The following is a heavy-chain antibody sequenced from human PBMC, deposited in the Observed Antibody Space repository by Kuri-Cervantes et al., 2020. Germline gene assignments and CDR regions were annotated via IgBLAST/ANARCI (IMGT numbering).Heavy chain of an antibody. Sequence: DGSNKYYADSVEGRFTISRDNPKNTLFLQINSLGAEDTAVYYCAKVSKIQLWLRSPFDYWGQGTLVTVSS. CDR2: DGSNK. V-gene: IGHV3-33*06. CDR3: AKVSKIQLWLRSPFDY. D-gene: IGHD5-18*01. J-gene: IGHJ4*02.